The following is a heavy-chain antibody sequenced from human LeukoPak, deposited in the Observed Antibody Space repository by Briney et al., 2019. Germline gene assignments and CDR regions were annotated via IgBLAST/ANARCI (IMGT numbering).Heavy chain of an antibody. Sequence: PGGSLRLSCVASGFTFSNYAMSWVRQAPGKGLEWVSAISGSGGSTYYADSVKGRFTISRDNSKNTLNLQMSSLRAEDTAVYYCAIPTGIIVPGPDYWGQGTLVTVSS. J-gene: IGHJ4*02. CDR3: AIPTGIIVPGPDY. CDR1: GFTFSNYA. CDR2: ISGSGGST. D-gene: IGHD6-19*01. V-gene: IGHV3-23*01.